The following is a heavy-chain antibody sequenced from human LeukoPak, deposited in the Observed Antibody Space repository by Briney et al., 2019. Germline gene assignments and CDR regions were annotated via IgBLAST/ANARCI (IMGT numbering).Heavy chain of an antibody. Sequence: PSETLSLTCTVSGGSISSSSYYWGWIRQPPGKGLEWIGSIYYSGSTFYNPSLKSRVTISVDTSKNQFSLKLSSVPAADTAVYYCAIGGDSSSSSIDYWGQGTLVTVSS. CDR2: IYYSGST. CDR1: GGSISSSSYY. D-gene: IGHD6-6*01. CDR3: AIGGDSSSSSIDY. V-gene: IGHV4-39*01. J-gene: IGHJ4*02.